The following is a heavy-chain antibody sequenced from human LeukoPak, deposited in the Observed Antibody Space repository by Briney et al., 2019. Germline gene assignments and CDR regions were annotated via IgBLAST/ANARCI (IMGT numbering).Heavy chain of an antibody. CDR1: GYSFTDYY. CDR3: ARADFIDAGPYLIGP. J-gene: IGHJ5*02. CDR2: VNTKSGRT. V-gene: IGHV1-2*02. Sequence: ASVTVSCKTSGYSFTDYYIHWVRQAPGQGLEWMGWVNTKSGRTSSARKFQGRVTMTRDPSITTVYMDMAWLTSDDTAIYFCARADFIDAGPYLIGPWGQGTLVTVSS. D-gene: IGHD3-3*01.